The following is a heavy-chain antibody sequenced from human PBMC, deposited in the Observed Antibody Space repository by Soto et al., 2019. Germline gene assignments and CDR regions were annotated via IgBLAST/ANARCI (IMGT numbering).Heavy chain of an antibody. D-gene: IGHD2-8*01. CDR3: ARDGADIVLMRGYYYYMDV. Sequence: GGSLRLSCAASGFTFSSYWMSWVRQAPGKGLEWVANIKQDGSEKYYVDSVKGRFTISRDNAKNSLYLQMNSLRAEDTAVYYCARDGADIVLMRGYYYYMDVWGKGTTVTVSS. J-gene: IGHJ6*03. CDR2: IKQDGSEK. V-gene: IGHV3-7*01. CDR1: GFTFSSYW.